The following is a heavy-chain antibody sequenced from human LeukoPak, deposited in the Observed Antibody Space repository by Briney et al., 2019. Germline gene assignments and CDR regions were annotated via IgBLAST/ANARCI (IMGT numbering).Heavy chain of an antibody. V-gene: IGHV4-4*09. Sequence: SETLSLTCTVSGGSISSYYWSWIRQPPGKGLEGIGYIYTSGSTNYNPSLKSRVTISVDTSKNQSSLKLSSVTAADTAVYYCALYDYGDFNWFDPWGQGTLVTVSS. CDR1: GGSISSYY. J-gene: IGHJ5*02. D-gene: IGHD4-17*01. CDR3: ALYDYGDFNWFDP. CDR2: IYTSGST.